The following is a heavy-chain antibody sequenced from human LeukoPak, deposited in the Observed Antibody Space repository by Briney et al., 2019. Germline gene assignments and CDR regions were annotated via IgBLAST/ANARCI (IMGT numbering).Heavy chain of an antibody. J-gene: IGHJ4*02. CDR3: AKERQTGDYFTSDY. CDR2: INGRGIT. V-gene: IGHV3-23*01. D-gene: IGHD4-17*01. Sequence: QAGGSLRLSCAASGFTFSKYAMSWVRQAPGEGLEWLSAINGRGITYYAGSVKGRFTISRDNSENTLYLQMNSLTVDDTAVYFCAKERQTGDYFTSDYWGQGTLVTVSS. CDR1: GFTFSKYA.